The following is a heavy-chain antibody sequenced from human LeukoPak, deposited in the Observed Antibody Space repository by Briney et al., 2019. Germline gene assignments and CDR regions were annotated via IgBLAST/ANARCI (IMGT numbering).Heavy chain of an antibody. V-gene: IGHV3-23*01. CDR3: AKSSGPNSFVDY. CDR2: ISGSTGST. D-gene: IGHD6-19*01. Sequence: PGGSLRLSCAASEFTLSSYAMSWVHQAPGKGLEWVSSISGSTGSTYYAGSVKGRFAISRDNSRNTVYLQMNSLRAEDTAVYYCAKSSGPNSFVDYWGQGTLVTVSS. CDR1: EFTLSSYA. J-gene: IGHJ4*02.